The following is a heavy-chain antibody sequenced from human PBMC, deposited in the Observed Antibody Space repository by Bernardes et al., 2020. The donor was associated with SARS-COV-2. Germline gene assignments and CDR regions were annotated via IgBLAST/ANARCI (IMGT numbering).Heavy chain of an antibody. CDR3: ARALPWGVATVGYYYGMDV. CDR1: GFTFSSYD. D-gene: IGHD5-12*01. V-gene: IGHV3-13*05. Sequence: GGSLRLSCAASGFTFSSYDMHWVRQATGKGLEWVSAIRTAGDPYYPGSVKGRFTISRENAKNSLYLQMNSLRAGDTAVYYCARALPWGVATVGYYYGMDVWGQGTTVTVSS. CDR2: IRTAGDP. J-gene: IGHJ6*02.